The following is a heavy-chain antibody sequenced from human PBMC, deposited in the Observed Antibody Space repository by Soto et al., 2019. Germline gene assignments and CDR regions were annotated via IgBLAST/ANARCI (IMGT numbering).Heavy chain of an antibody. CDR2: INPSGGST. D-gene: IGHD3-3*01. Sequence: GASVKVSCKASGYTFTSYYMHWVRQAPGQGLEWMGIINPSGGSTSYAQKFQGRVTMTRDTSTSTVYMELSSLRSEDTAVYYCARAASITIFGVVIIPSAPFDPWGQGTLVTFSS. V-gene: IGHV1-46*03. CDR1: GYTFTSYY. CDR3: ARAASITIFGVVIIPSAPFDP. J-gene: IGHJ5*02.